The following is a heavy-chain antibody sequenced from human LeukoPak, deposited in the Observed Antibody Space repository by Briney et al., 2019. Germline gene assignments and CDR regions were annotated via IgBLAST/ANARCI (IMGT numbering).Heavy chain of an antibody. CDR3: ASARERPSLDPTVDY. J-gene: IGHJ4*02. CDR1: GGSLSGYY. CDR2: INHRGST. V-gene: IGHV4-34*01. D-gene: IGHD1-26*01. Sequence: SETLSLTCAVYGGSLSGYYWSWIRQPPGKGLEWIGEINHRGSTNYNPSLTSRVTISVDTSKNQFSLKLSSVTAADTAVYYCASARERPSLDPTVDYWGQGTLVTVSS.